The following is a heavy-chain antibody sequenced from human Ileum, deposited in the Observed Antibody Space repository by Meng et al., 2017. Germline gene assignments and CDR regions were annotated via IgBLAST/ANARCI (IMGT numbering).Heavy chain of an antibody. Sequence: QVQLQQWGAGLLKPSETLSRPCAVYGGSLSGYYWSWIRQSPGKGLEWIGEVDEGGSTNYNPSLKSRVTISVDTSRNQFSLKLTSVIAADTAVYYCARSGRYFQHWDQGTLVIVSS. CDR1: GGSLSGYY. CDR3: ARSGRYFQH. J-gene: IGHJ1*01. D-gene: IGHD3-10*01. CDR2: VDEGGST. V-gene: IGHV4-34*01.